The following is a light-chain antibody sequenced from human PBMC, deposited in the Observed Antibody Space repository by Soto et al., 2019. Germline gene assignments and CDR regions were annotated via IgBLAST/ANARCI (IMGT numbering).Light chain of an antibody. J-gene: IGLJ2*01. Sequence: QSVLTQPPSVSGAPGQRVTISCTGSSSNIGAGYDVHWYQQLPGTAPKLLLYGNSNPPSGVPDRFSGSKSGTSASLAITGLQAEDEADYYCQSYDSSLSGYVVFGGGTKLTVL. CDR1: SSNIGAGYD. CDR2: GNS. V-gene: IGLV1-40*01. CDR3: QSYDSSLSGYVV.